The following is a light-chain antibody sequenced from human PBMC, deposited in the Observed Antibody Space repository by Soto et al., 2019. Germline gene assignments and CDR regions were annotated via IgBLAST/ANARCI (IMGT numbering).Light chain of an antibody. J-gene: IGLJ3*02. Sequence: QSALTQPASVSGSPGQSITVSCTGTSSDIGNYNLVSWYQQHPGKAPKLMIYEGNKRPSGVSNRFSGSKSGNTASLTISGLQAEDEADYYCQSYDSSLSGWVFGGGTKLTVL. CDR1: SSDIGNYNL. CDR2: EGN. V-gene: IGLV2-14*02. CDR3: QSYDSSLSGWV.